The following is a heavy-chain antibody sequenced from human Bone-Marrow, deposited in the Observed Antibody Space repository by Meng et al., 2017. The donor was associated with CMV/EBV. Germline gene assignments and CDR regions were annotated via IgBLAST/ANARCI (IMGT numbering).Heavy chain of an antibody. V-gene: IGHV3-30*02. CDR2: IRYDGSNK. CDR3: AKDDGPVVLARVIGVGYYGMDV. D-gene: IGHD3-22*01. Sequence: GGSLRLSCAASGVTFSSDGMHWVRQAPGKGLEWVAFIRYDGSNKYYADSVMSRFTISRDNSKNTLYLQMNSPRAEDTAVYYCAKDDGPVVLARVIGVGYYGMDVWGQGTTVTVSS. J-gene: IGHJ6*02. CDR1: GVTFSSDG.